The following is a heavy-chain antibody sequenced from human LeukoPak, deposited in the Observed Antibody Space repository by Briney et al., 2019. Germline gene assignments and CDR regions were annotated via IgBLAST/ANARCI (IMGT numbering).Heavy chain of an antibody. V-gene: IGHV3-9*03. Sequence: PGGSLRLSCAASGFTFSSYWMSWVRQAPGKGLEWVSGISWNSGSIGYADSVKGRFTISRDNAKNSLYLQMNSLRAEDMALYYCAKDIDRFGVVTRLFDYWGQGTLVTVSS. J-gene: IGHJ4*02. CDR3: AKDIDRFGVVTRLFDY. CDR1: GFTFSSYW. CDR2: ISWNSGSI. D-gene: IGHD3-3*01.